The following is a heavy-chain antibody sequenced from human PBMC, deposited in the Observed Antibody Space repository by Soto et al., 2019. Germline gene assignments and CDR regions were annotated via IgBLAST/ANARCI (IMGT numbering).Heavy chain of an antibody. Sequence: GGSLRLSCAASGFTFSSYAMSWVRQAPGKGLEWVSAISGSGGSTYYADSVKGRFTISRDNSKNTLYLQMNSLKTEDTAVYYCTTVNIYNYDSSCHYYWGQGTLVTVSS. CDR1: GFTFSSYA. CDR2: ISGSGGST. V-gene: IGHV3-23*01. CDR3: TTVNIYNYDSSCHYY. D-gene: IGHD3-22*01. J-gene: IGHJ4*02.